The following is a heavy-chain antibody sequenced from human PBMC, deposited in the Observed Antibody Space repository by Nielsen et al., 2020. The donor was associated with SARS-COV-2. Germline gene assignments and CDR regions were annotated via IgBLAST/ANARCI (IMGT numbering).Heavy chain of an antibody. Sequence: GESLKISCAASGFPFSSYEMNWVRQAPGKALEWLSYIGGNGRNIFYADSVKGRFTISRDNAENSLSLQMNSLRAEDTAVYYCARDSAVYSSGWYGANPPWFDPWGQGTLVTVSS. CDR3: ARDSAVYSSGWYGANPPWFDP. CDR2: IGGNGRNI. CDR1: GFPFSSYE. V-gene: IGHV3-48*03. D-gene: IGHD6-19*01. J-gene: IGHJ5*02.